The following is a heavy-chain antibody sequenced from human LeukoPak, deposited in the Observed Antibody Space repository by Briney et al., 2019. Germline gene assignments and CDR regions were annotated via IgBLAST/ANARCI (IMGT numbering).Heavy chain of an antibody. Sequence: GGSLRLSCAASGFTFSSYNMNWVRQAPGKGLEWVSYISSSSSTIYYADSVKGRFTISRDNAKNSLYLQTNSLRAEDTALYYCARDRCSGGRCYSLSVGYMDVWGKGTTVTVSS. D-gene: IGHD2-15*01. CDR1: GFTFSSYN. CDR2: ISSSSSTI. CDR3: ARDRCSGGRCYSLSVGYMDV. J-gene: IGHJ6*03. V-gene: IGHV3-48*01.